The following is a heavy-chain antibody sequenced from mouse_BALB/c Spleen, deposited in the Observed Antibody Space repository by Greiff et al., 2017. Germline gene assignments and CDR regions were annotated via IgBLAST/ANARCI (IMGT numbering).Heavy chain of an antibody. D-gene: IGHD2-4*01. V-gene: IGHV5-12-1*01. CDR3: ARHGFYYELDY. Sequence: EVQVVESGGGLVKPGGSLKLSCAASGFAFSSYDMSWVRQTPEKRLEWVAYISSGGGSTYYPDTVKGRFTISRDNAKNTLYLQMSSLKSEDTAMYYCARHGFYYELDYWGQGTTLTVSS. J-gene: IGHJ2*01. CDR1: GFAFSSYD. CDR2: ISSGGGST.